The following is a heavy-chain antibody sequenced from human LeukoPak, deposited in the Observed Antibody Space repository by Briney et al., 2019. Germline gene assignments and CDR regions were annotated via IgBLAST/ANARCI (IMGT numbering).Heavy chain of an antibody. CDR1: GGTFSSYA. J-gene: IGHJ4*02. D-gene: IGHD2-2*01. Sequence: GASVKVSCKASGGTFSSYAISWVRQAPEQGLEWMGGIIPIFGTANYAQKFQGRVTITADESTSTAYMDLSSLRSEDTAVYYCARGVSTGYCSSTSCFSFDYWGQGTLVTVSS. CDR2: IIPIFGTA. CDR3: ARGVSTGYCSSTSCFSFDY. V-gene: IGHV1-69*13.